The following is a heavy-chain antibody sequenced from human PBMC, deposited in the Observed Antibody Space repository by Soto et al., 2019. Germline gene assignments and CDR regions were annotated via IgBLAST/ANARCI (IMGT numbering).Heavy chain of an antibody. V-gene: IGHV4-30-4*01. D-gene: IGHD5-18*01. J-gene: IGHJ4*02. CDR2: IYHSGST. CDR1: GGSISSGDYY. Sequence: SETLSLTCTVSGGSISSGDYYWSWIRQPPGKGLERIGYIYHSGSTYYSPSLKSRVTISVDTSKNQFSLYLQMNSLRAEDTAVYYCARGYSYGYDYWGQGTLVTVSS. CDR3: ARGYSYGYDY.